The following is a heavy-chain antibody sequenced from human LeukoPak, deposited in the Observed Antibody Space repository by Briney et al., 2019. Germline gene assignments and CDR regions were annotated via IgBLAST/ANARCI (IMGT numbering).Heavy chain of an antibody. V-gene: IGHV6-1*01. CDR1: GDSVSSNSAA. D-gene: IGHD6-19*01. Sequence: SQTLSLTCAISGDSVSSNSAAWNWIRQSPSRGLEWLGRTYYRSKWYNDYAVSVKSRITINPDKSKTQFSLQLNSVTPEDTAVYYCARDPDSSGWYGGWFDPWGQGTLVTVSS. CDR2: TYYRSKWYN. CDR3: ARDPDSSGWYGGWFDP. J-gene: IGHJ5*02.